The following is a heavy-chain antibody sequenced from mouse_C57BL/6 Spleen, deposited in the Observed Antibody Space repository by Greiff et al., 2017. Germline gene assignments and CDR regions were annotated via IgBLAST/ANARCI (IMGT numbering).Heavy chain of an antibody. CDR3: ARLYYYGSGSFDY. D-gene: IGHD1-1*01. CDR2: ISSGSSTI. V-gene: IGHV5-17*01. Sequence: EVHLVESGGGLVKPGGSLKLSCAASGFTFSDYGMHWVRQAPEKGLEWVAYISSGSSTIYYADTVKGRFTISRDNAKNTLFLQMTSLRSEDTAMYYCARLYYYGSGSFDYWGQGTTLTVSS. CDR1: GFTFSDYG. J-gene: IGHJ2*01.